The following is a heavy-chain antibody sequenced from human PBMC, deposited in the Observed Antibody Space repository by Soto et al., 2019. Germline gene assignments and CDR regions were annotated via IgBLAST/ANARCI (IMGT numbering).Heavy chain of an antibody. CDR3: AREVGYCSGGSCHVGDYSAGWFDP. Sequence: QVQLVQSGAEVKKPGSSVKVSCKASGGTFSSYAISWVRQAPGQGLEWMGGIIPIFGTANYAQKFQGRVTITADESASTAYMELSSLRSEDTAVYYCAREVGYCSGGSCHVGDYSAGWFDPWGQGTLVTVSS. V-gene: IGHV1-69*01. CDR2: IIPIFGTA. J-gene: IGHJ5*02. D-gene: IGHD2-15*01. CDR1: GGTFSSYA.